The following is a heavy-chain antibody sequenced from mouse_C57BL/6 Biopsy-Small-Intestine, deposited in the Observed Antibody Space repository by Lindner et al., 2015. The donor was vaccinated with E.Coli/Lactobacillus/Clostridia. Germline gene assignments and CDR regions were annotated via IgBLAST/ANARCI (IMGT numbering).Heavy chain of an antibody. CDR1: GYAFSSSW. D-gene: IGHD2-5*01. CDR3: ARAGGKSNYYAMDY. CDR2: IYPGDGDT. Sequence: VQLQESGPELVKPGASVKISCRASGYAFSSSWMNWVKQRPGKGLEWIGRIYPGDGDTNYNGKFKGKATLTADKSSSTAYMQLSSLTSEDSAVYFCARAGGKSNYYAMDYWGQGTSVTVSS. J-gene: IGHJ4*01. V-gene: IGHV1-82*01.